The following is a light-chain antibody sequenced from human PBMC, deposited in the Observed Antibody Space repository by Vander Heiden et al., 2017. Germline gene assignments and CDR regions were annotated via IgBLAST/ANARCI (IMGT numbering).Light chain of an antibody. Sequence: DIQITESTSTLSASVGDSVTIICGSSQSMNNWLAWYQQKPGKAPKLLIFDANRLETGVPSRFSGSGSGTEFTLTISSLQPDDVATYYCQQFYTFPLTFGQGTRVDIK. V-gene: IGKV1-5*02. CDR3: QQFYTFPLT. CDR1: QSMNNW. J-gene: IGKJ1*01. CDR2: DAN.